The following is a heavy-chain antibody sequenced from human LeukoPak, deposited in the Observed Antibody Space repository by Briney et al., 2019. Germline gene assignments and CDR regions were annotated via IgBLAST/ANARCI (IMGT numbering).Heavy chain of an antibody. Sequence: ASVKVSCKVSGYTLTELSMHWVRQAPGKGLEWMGGFDPEDGETIYAQKFQGRVTMTEDTSTDTAHMELSSLRSEDTAVYYCATDLSVAGNEKYYYYMDVWGKGTTVTVSS. D-gene: IGHD6-19*01. J-gene: IGHJ6*03. CDR3: ATDLSVAGNEKYYYYMDV. CDR2: FDPEDGET. CDR1: GYTLTELS. V-gene: IGHV1-24*01.